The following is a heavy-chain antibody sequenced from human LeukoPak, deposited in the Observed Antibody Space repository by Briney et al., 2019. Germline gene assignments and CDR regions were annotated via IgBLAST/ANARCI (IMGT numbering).Heavy chain of an antibody. Sequence: SVKVSCKASGYTFTSYGISWVRQAPGQGLEWMGWIIPIFGTANYAQKFQGRVTITADKSTSTAYMELSSLRSEDTAVYYCARVFDDSSGYYYKDWGQGTLVTVSS. J-gene: IGHJ4*02. V-gene: IGHV1-69*06. CDR2: IIPIFGTA. CDR1: GYTFTSYG. D-gene: IGHD3-22*01. CDR3: ARVFDDSSGYYYKD.